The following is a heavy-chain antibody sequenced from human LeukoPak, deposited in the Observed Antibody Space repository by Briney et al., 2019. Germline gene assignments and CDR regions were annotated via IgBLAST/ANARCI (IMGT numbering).Heavy chain of an antibody. CDR1: GGSISSGDYY. D-gene: IGHD5-24*01. Sequence: SETLSLTCTVSGGSISSGDYYRRWIRQPPGKGLEWIGYIYYSGSTYYNPSLKSRVTISVDTSKNQFSLKLSSVTAADTAVYYCARGISGGYNVCPDAFDIWGQGTMVTVSS. CDR2: IYYSGST. CDR3: ARGISGGYNVCPDAFDI. V-gene: IGHV4-30-4*08. J-gene: IGHJ3*02.